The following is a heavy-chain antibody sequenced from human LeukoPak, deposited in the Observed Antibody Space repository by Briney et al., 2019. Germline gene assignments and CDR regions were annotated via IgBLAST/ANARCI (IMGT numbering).Heavy chain of an antibody. CDR2: INHSGST. CDR3: SWPGLQTYYYDSSGYYYVD. Sequence: PSETLSLTCAVYGGSFVGYYWSWIRQPPGKGLEWIGEINHSGSTNYNPSLKSRVTISVDTSKNQSSLKLSSVTAADTAVYICSWPGLQTYYYDSSGYYYVDWGQGTLVTVSS. D-gene: IGHD3-22*01. CDR1: GGSFVGYY. V-gene: IGHV4-34*01. J-gene: IGHJ4*02.